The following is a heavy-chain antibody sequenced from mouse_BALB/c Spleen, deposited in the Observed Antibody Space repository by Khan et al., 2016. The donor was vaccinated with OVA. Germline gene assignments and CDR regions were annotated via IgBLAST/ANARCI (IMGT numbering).Heavy chain of an antibody. V-gene: IGHV5-9-3*01. CDR2: ISSGGDNI. CDR3: ARHTYGPFAY. J-gene: IGHJ3*01. Sequence: EVELVESGGDLVKPGGSLKLSCSASGFTFSTYAVSWVRQTPEKRLEWVATISSGGDNIYYPDSVKGRFTISRDNAKNTLYLQMSRLTSEDMSMYYCARHTYGPFAYWGQGTLVTVSA. D-gene: IGHD1-1*01. CDR1: GFTFSTYA.